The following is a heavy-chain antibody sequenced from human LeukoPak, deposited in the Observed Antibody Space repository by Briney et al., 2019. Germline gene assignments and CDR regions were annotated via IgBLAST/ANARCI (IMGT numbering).Heavy chain of an antibody. CDR2: TNTNTGNP. CDR1: GYTFTSYA. CDR3: ARDPRGGYSNLYP. Sequence: ASVKVSCKASGYTFTSYAMNWVRQAPGQGLEWMGWTNTNTGNPTYAQGFTGRFVFSLDTSVNTAYLQVSSLKTVDTAVYYCARDPRGGYSNLYPWGQGTLVTVSS. D-gene: IGHD4-11*01. J-gene: IGHJ5*02. V-gene: IGHV7-4-1*02.